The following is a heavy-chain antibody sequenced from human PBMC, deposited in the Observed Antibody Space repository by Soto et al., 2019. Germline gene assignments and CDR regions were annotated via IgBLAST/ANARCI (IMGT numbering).Heavy chain of an antibody. CDR1: GDSIASYL. CDR2: IYPGDSDT. CDR3: ARQAYCSSASCPIDY. Sequence: GQSMKIECRGSGDSIASYLIGRVRQMPGKGLEWMGIIYPGDSDTRYSPSFQGQVTISADKSISTAYLQWNSLKASDTAMYYCARQAYCSSASCPIDYWGQGTLVTVSS. V-gene: IGHV5-51*01. D-gene: IGHD2-2*01. J-gene: IGHJ4*02.